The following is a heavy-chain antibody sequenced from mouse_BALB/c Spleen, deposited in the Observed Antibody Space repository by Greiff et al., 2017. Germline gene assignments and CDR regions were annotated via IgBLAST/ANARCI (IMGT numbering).Heavy chain of an antibody. V-gene: IGHV3-2*02. D-gene: IGHD3-3*01. Sequence: DVKLQESGPGLVKPSQSLSLTCTVTGYSITSDYAWNWIRQFPGNKLEWMGYISYSGSTSYNPSLKSRISITRDTSKNQFFLQLNSVTTEDTATYYCARRGLGDYWGQGTTLTVSS. CDR3: ARRGLGDY. J-gene: IGHJ2*01. CDR2: ISYSGST. CDR1: GYSITSDYA.